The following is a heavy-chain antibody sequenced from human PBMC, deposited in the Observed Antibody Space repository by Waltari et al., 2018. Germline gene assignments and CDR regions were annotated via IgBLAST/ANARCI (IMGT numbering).Heavy chain of an antibody. Sequence: QVQLQESGPGLVKPSETLSLTCAVSGYSISSGYYWGWIRQPPGKGLEWIGSIYHSGSTYYNPSRKSRVTISVDTSKNQFSLKLSSVTAADTAVYYCARDPGAYYYDSSGYNWGQGTLVTVSS. J-gene: IGHJ4*02. CDR3: ARDPGAYYYDSSGYN. CDR2: IYHSGST. V-gene: IGHV4-38-2*02. CDR1: GYSISSGYY. D-gene: IGHD3-22*01.